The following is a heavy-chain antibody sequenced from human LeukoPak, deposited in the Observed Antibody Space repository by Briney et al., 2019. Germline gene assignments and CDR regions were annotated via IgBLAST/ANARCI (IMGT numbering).Heavy chain of an antibody. CDR1: GFTVSSNY. V-gene: IGHV3-53*01. CDR2: IYSGGST. CDR3: ARSNYYYGMDV. Sequence: GGSLRLSCAASGFTVSSNYMSWVRQAPGKGLEWVSVIYSGGSTYYADSVKGRYTISRDNSKNTLYLQMNSLRAEDTAVYYCARSNYYYGMDVWGQGTTVTVSS. J-gene: IGHJ6*02.